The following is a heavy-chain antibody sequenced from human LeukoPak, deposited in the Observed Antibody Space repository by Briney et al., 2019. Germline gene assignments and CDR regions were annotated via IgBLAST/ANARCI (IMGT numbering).Heavy chain of an antibody. CDR1: GYTFTGYY. Sequence: ASVKVSCKASGYTFTGYYMHWVRQAPGQGLEWMGWINPNSGGTNYAQKFQGRVTMTRDTSISTAYMELSSLRSEDTAVYYCAREKVTMVRGVIRRTRFDPWGQGTLVTVSS. CDR3: AREKVTMVRGVIRRTRFDP. V-gene: IGHV1-2*02. CDR2: INPNSGGT. D-gene: IGHD3-10*01. J-gene: IGHJ5*02.